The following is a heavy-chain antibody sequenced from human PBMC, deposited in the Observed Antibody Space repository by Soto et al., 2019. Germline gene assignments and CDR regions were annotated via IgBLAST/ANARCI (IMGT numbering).Heavy chain of an antibody. D-gene: IGHD6-6*01. J-gene: IGHJ3*02. CDR3: ARDPKSRIAARPFDAFDI. V-gene: IGHV1-3*01. CDR1: GYTFTSYA. Sequence: ASVNVSCKASGYTFTSYAMHWVRQAPGQRLEWMGWINAGNGNTKYSQKFQGRVTITRDTSASTAYMELSSLRSEDTAVYYCARDPKSRIAARPFDAFDIWGQGTMVTVSS. CDR2: INAGNGNT.